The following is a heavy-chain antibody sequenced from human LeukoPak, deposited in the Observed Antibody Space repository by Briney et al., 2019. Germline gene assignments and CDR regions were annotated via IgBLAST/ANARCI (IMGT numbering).Heavy chain of an antibody. D-gene: IGHD1-26*01. V-gene: IGHV4-59*01. Sequence: PSETLSLTCTVSGGSISSYYWSWIRQPPGKGLEWIGYIYYSGSTNYNPSLKSRVTISVDTSKNQFSLKLSSVTAADTAVYYCAAGGATMGFDAFDIWGQVTMVTVSS. CDR3: AAGGATMGFDAFDI. J-gene: IGHJ3*02. CDR2: IYYSGST. CDR1: GGSISSYY.